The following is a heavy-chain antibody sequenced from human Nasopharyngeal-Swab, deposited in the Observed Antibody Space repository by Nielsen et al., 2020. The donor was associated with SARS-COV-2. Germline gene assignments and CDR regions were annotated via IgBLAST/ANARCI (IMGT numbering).Heavy chain of an antibody. CDR1: GGSISSGGYY. D-gene: IGHD3-3*01. CDR3: ARDHQAHTIYPYHGMDV. J-gene: IGHJ6*02. V-gene: IGHV4-31*03. Sequence: SETLSLTCTVSGGSISSGGYYWSWIRQHPGKGLEWIGYIYYSGSTYYNPSLKSRVTISVDTSKNQFSLKLSSVTAADTAVYYCARDHQAHTIYPYHGMDVWGQGTTVTVSS. CDR2: IYYSGST.